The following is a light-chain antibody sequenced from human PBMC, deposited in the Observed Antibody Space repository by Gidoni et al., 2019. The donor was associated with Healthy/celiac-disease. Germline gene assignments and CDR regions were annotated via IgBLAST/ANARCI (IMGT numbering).Light chain of an antibody. J-gene: IGKJ1*01. CDR1: QSVSSSY. CDR2: GAS. Sequence: DIVLTQSPGTLSLSPGERATLSCRASQSVSSSYLAWYQQKPGQAPRLLIYGASSRATGLPARFSGGGSGTDFTLTISRLEPEDFAVYYCQQYGNSPPWTFGQGTKVEIK. V-gene: IGKV3-20*01. CDR3: QQYGNSPPWT.